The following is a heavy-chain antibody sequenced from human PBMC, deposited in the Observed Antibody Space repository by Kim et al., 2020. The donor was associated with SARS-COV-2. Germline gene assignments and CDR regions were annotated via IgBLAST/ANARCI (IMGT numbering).Heavy chain of an antibody. Sequence: GGSLRLSCAASGFTFDDYAMHWVRQAPGKGLEWVSSISWDSRSIGYADSVKGRFTISRDNAKNSLYLQLNSLRTEDTALYYCAAMRRKKVLGCSDGACYYWGQGTLVTVSS. D-gene: IGHD2-15*01. CDR3: AAMRRKKVLGCSDGACYY. CDR2: ISWDSRSI. CDR1: GFTFDDYA. V-gene: IGHV3-9*01. J-gene: IGHJ4*02.